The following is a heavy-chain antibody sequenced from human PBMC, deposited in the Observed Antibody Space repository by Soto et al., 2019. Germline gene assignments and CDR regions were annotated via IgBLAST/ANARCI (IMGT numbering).Heavy chain of an antibody. CDR1: GGSISSGGYS. Sequence: PSETLSLTCAVSGGSISSGGYSWSWIRQPPGKGLEWIGYIYHSGSTYYNPSLKSRVTISVDTSKNQFSLKLSSVTAADTAVYYCASQPPSPPPVLWWWGLFDYWGQGTLVTVSS. J-gene: IGHJ4*02. CDR2: IYHSGST. V-gene: IGHV4-30-2*03. D-gene: IGHD2-21*01. CDR3: ASQPPSPPPVLWWWGLFDY.